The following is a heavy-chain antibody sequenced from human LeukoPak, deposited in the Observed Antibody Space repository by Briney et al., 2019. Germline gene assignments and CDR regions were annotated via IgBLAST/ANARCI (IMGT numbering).Heavy chain of an antibody. CDR1: GDSVSNGYDY. D-gene: IGHD3-10*01. CDR2: IYYTGKT. J-gene: IGHJ4*02. Sequence: PSETLSLTWTVSGDSVSNGYDYWSWLRQPPGKALEWIGYIYYTGKTYYNPSLEGRVTILVDTSRNHFSVKLSSVTAADTAVYYCARSQNYYGSGDYWSQGTLVTVSS. CDR3: ARSQNYYGSGDY. V-gene: IGHV4-61*03.